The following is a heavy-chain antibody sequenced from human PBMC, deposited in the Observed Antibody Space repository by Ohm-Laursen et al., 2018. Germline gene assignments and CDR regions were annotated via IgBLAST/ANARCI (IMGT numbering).Heavy chain of an antibody. Sequence: SLRLSCAAPGLTLKSYSMNWVRQAPGKGLEWVSSISFSGSHIYYADSVKGRFTISRDNAKNSLYLQMNSLRPEDTAVYYCARLLSGSSPEDYWGQGTLVTVSS. V-gene: IGHV3-21*04. J-gene: IGHJ4*02. CDR1: GLTLKSYS. D-gene: IGHD1-26*01. CDR2: ISFSGSHI. CDR3: ARLLSGSSPEDY.